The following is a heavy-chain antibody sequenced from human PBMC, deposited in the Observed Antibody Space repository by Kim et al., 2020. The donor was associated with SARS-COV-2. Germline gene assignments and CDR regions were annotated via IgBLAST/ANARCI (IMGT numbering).Heavy chain of an antibody. V-gene: IGHV1-46*01. CDR2: INPSGGST. Sequence: ASVNVSCKASGYTFTSYYMHWVRQAPGQGLEWMGIINPSGGSTSYAQKFQGRVTMTRDTSTSTVYMELSSLRSEDTAVYYCARDRTTGTTMECYGMDVWGQGTTVTVSS. D-gene: IGHD1-1*01. CDR3: ARDRTTGTTMECYGMDV. CDR1: GYTFTSYY. J-gene: IGHJ6*02.